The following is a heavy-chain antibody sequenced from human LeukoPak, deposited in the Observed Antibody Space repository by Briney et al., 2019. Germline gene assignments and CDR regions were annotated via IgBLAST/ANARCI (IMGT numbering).Heavy chain of an antibody. Sequence: KASETLSLTCTVSGYSISSGYYWGWIRQPPGKGLEWIGSIYHSGSTYYNPSLKSRVTISVDTSKNQFSLKLSSVTAADTAVYYCARTDSSAFYYYMDVWGKGTTVTVSS. D-gene: IGHD6-6*01. CDR3: ARTDSSAFYYYMDV. CDR1: GYSISSGYY. J-gene: IGHJ6*03. CDR2: IYHSGST. V-gene: IGHV4-38-2*02.